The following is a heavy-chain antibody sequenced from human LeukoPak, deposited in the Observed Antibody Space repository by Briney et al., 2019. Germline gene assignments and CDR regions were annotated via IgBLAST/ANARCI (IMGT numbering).Heavy chain of an antibody. Sequence: GGSLRLSCAASGFTFSSYGMHWVRQAPGKGLEWVAVISYDGSNKYYADSVKGRFTISRDNSKNTLYLQMNSLRAEDTAVYYCAKTAYLPFAILDYWGQGTLVTVSS. V-gene: IGHV3-30*18. CDR3: AKTAYLPFAILDY. CDR2: ISYDGSNK. D-gene: IGHD3-3*02. CDR1: GFTFSSYG. J-gene: IGHJ4*02.